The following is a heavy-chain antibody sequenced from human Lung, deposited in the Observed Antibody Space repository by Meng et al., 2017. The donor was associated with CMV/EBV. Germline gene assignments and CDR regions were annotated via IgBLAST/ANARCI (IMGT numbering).Heavy chain of an antibody. CDR2: TPYDGNKK. Sequence: GGSLRLXCAASGLSLRNYAIHWVRQAPGKGLEWVAVTPYDGNKKYYADSVKGRFTISRDNPKNTLFLQMNSLRADDTAVYYCARDSEYGDFKFAQWGQGTLVTVSS. V-gene: IGHV3-30*04. CDR3: ARDSEYGDFKFAQ. CDR1: GLSLRNYA. D-gene: IGHD4-17*01. J-gene: IGHJ4*02.